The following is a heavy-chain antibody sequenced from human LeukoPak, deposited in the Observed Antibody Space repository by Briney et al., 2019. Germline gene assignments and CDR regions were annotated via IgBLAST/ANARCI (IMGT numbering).Heavy chain of an antibody. D-gene: IGHD6-13*01. J-gene: IGHJ4*02. Sequence: GGSLRLSCAASGFNFNSYGMHWVRQAPGKGLEWVAVISYDGSNNYYADSVKGRFTISRDNSKNTLYLQMDSLRVEDTAVYYCAKGGQQLVRYYFDYWGQGTLVAVSS. CDR3: AKGGQQLVRYYFDY. CDR2: ISYDGSNN. CDR1: GFNFNSYG. V-gene: IGHV3-33*05.